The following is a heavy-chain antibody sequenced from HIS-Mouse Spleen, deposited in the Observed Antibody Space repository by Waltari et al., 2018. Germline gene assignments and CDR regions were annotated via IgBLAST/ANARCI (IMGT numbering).Heavy chain of an antibody. J-gene: IGHJ4*02. CDR2: IDWDDDK. D-gene: IGHD5-18*01. Sequence: QVTLRESGPALVKPTQTLTLTCTFSGFSLSTSGICVSWLRQPPGKALEWLARIDWDDDKYYSTSLKTRLTISKDTSKNQVVLTMTNMDPVDTATYYCARIRSCGYSSPEYYFDYWGQGTLVTVSS. V-gene: IGHV2-70*15. CDR1: GFSLSTSGIC. CDR3: ARIRSCGYSSPEYYFDY.